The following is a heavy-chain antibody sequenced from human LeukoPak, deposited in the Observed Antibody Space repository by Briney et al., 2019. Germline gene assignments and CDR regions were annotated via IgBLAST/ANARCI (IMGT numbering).Heavy chain of an antibody. CDR3: AINEYSSGPGDY. J-gene: IGHJ4*02. CDR2: IYPGDSDT. Sequence: GESLKSSCKGSGYSFTSYWIGWMRQMPGKGLEWMGNIYPGDSDTRYSPSFQGQVTISADKSISTAYLQWSSLKASDTAMYYCAINEYSSGPGDYWGQGTLVTVSS. D-gene: IGHD6-19*01. V-gene: IGHV5-51*01. CDR1: GYSFTSYW.